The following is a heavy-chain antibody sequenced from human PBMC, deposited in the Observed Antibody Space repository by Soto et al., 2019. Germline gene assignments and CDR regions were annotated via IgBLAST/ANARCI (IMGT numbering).Heavy chain of an antibody. CDR2: IYHSGST. CDR1: GGSISSGGYS. Sequence: QLQLQESGSGLVKPSQTLSLTCAVSGGSISSGGYSWSWMRQPPGKGLEWIGYIYHSGSTYYNPSLKSRVTLSVDRSKNQFYLKLSSVTAADTAVYYCARGVYCSGGSCYSGGLDYWGQGTLVTVSS. D-gene: IGHD2-15*01. J-gene: IGHJ4*02. CDR3: ARGVYCSGGSCYSGGLDY. V-gene: IGHV4-30-2*01.